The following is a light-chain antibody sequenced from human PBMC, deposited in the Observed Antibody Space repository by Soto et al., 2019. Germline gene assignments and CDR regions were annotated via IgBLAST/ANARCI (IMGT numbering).Light chain of an antibody. Sequence: SYELTQPPSVSVSLGQMASITCSGEGLPKKYAYWYQQKPGQFPLLVIYKDNERPSGIPERFSGSSSGTIVTLTISGVQAEDEADYYCLSTDSSGTYYVFGTGTKVTVL. CDR3: LSTDSSGTYYV. CDR2: KDN. J-gene: IGLJ1*01. CDR1: GLPKKY. V-gene: IGLV3-16*01.